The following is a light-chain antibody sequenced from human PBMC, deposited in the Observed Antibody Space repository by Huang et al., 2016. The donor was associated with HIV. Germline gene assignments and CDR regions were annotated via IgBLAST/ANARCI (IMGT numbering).Light chain of an antibody. CDR1: QSVNSY. CDR2: DAS. Sequence: EIVLTQSPSTLSLSPGVRATIPCRASQSVNSYLAWYQQQPGQAPRLLSYDASNRATGIPARFSGSGSGTDFTLTISSLEPEDFAVYYCQQRNDWYTFGQGTKLEIK. CDR3: QQRNDWYT. V-gene: IGKV3-11*01. J-gene: IGKJ2*01.